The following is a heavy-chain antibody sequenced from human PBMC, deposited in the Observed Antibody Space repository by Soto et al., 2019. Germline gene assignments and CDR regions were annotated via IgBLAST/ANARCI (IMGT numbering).Heavy chain of an antibody. J-gene: IGHJ4*02. CDR3: ARLGSQGSSYFDY. CDR1: GGSISSYY. V-gene: IGHV4-59*08. CDR2: IYYSGST. Sequence: QVQLQESGPGLVKPSETLSLTCTVSGGSISSYYWSWIRQPPGKGLEWIGYIYYSGSTNYNPSLKSRVTISVDTSKNQFSLKLSSVTAADTAVYYCARLGSQGSSYFDYWGQGTLVTVSS. D-gene: IGHD2-15*01.